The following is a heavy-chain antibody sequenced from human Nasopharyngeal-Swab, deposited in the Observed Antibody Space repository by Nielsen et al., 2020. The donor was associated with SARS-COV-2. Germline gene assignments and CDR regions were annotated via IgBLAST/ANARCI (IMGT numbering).Heavy chain of an antibody. Sequence: GESLKISCAASGFTFDDYGMSWVRQAPGKGLEWVSGINWNGGSTGYADSVKGRFTISRDNAKNSLYLQMNSLRAEDTALYHCARSGSGYARGLFDPWGQGTLVTVSS. CDR2: INWNGGST. CDR3: ARSGSGYARGLFDP. V-gene: IGHV3-20*01. D-gene: IGHD5-12*01. CDR1: GFTFDDYG. J-gene: IGHJ5*02.